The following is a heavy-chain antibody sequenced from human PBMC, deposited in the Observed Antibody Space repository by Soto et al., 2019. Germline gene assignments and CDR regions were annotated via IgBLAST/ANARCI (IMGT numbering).Heavy chain of an antibody. CDR3: ARYRGYYYYGMDV. V-gene: IGHV1-69*13. J-gene: IGHJ6*02. D-gene: IGHD1-26*01. Sequence: SVKVACKASGGTFSSYAISWVRQAPGQGLEWMGGIVPIFGTANYAQKFQGRVTITADESTSTAYMELSSLRSEDTAVYYCARYRGYYYYGMDVWGQGTTVTVSS. CDR2: IVPIFGTA. CDR1: GGTFSSYA.